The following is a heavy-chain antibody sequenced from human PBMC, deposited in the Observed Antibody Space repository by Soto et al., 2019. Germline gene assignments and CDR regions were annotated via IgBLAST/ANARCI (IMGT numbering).Heavy chain of an antibody. CDR3: ARDFITNYYYYYGMDV. D-gene: IGHD3-16*02. V-gene: IGHV1-3*01. J-gene: IGHJ6*02. Sequence: EASVKVSCKASGYTFTSYAMHWVRQAPGQRLEWMGWINAGNGNTKYSQKFQGRVTITRDTSASTAYMELSSLRSEDTAVYYCARDFITNYYYYYGMDVWGQGTTVTVSS. CDR1: GYTFTSYA. CDR2: INAGNGNT.